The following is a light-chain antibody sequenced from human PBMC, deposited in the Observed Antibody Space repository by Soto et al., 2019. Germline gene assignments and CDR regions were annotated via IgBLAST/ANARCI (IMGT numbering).Light chain of an antibody. CDR1: QSVGSSY. Sequence: EIVLTQSPGTLSLSPGERATLSCRASQSVGSSYLAWYQQKPGQAPRLLIYGASSRATGIPDRFSGSRSGTDFTLTISRLEPEDVAVYYCQQYGSSLSLTFGGGNKVEIK. J-gene: IGKJ4*01. CDR2: GAS. V-gene: IGKV3-20*01. CDR3: QQYGSSLSLT.